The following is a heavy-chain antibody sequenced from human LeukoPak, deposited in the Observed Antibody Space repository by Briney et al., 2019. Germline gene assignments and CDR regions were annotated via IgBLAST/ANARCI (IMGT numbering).Heavy chain of an antibody. D-gene: IGHD1-26*01. V-gene: IGHV4-30-4*08. CDR2: IYYSGST. CDR1: GGSISSGDYY. Sequence: SQTLSLTCTVSGGSISSGDYYWSWIRQPPGKGLEWIGYIYYSGSTYYNPSLRSRVTISVDTSKNQFSLKLSSVTAADTAVYYCARGLGGSERFDYWGQGTLVTVSS. J-gene: IGHJ4*02. CDR3: ARGLGGSERFDY.